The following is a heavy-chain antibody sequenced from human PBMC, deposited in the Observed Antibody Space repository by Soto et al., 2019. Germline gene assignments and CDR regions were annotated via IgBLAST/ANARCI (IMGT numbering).Heavy chain of an antibody. V-gene: IGHV4-30-4*01. CDR3: ARGPSADKVDY. Sequence: QVQLQESGPGLVKPSQTLSLTCTVSGGSINYSPYFWSWIRQTPGKGLEWIGHIYNSGTTYTNPSLNSRATISGDTSPNQFSLNLKSVTAADTAVYYCARGPSADKVDYWGQGTLVTFSS. CDR2: IYNSGTT. J-gene: IGHJ4*02. D-gene: IGHD3-3*01. CDR1: GGSINYSPYF.